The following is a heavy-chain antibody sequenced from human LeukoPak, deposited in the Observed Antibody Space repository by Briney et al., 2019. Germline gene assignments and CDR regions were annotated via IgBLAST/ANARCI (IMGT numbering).Heavy chain of an antibody. D-gene: IGHD1-26*01. V-gene: IGHV3-7*03. CDR3: ARGTVGGSYFDY. CDR2: IKQDGSEK. Sequence: PGGSLRLSCAASGFTFSSYGMHWVRQAPGKGLEWVANIKQDGSEKYYVDSVKGRFTISRDNAKNSLYLQMNSLRAEDTAVYYCARGTVGGSYFDYWGQGTLVTVSS. CDR1: GFTFSSYG. J-gene: IGHJ4*02.